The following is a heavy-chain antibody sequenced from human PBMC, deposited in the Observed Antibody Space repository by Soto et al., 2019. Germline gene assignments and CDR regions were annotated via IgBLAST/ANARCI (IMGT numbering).Heavy chain of an antibody. Sequence: SETLSLTCTVSGGSISSYYWSWIRQPPGKGLEWIGYIYYSGSTNYNPSLKSRVTISVDTSKNQFSLKPSSVTAADTAVYYCARQKRSWGAFDYWGQGTLVTVSS. J-gene: IGHJ4*02. CDR3: ARQKRSWGAFDY. CDR2: IYYSGST. D-gene: IGHD1-26*01. CDR1: GGSISSYY. V-gene: IGHV4-59*08.